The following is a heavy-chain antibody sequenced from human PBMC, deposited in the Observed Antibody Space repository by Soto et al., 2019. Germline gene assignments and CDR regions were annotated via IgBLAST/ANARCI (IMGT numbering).Heavy chain of an antibody. J-gene: IGHJ5*01. Sequence: QMQLVQSGAEVKTPGSSVKVSCKASGGTFGNLGISWLRQAPGQGLEWMGGTIPIFDTPHYAEKFRDRLTIPATATSTGYMELSSLSSEDTATYYCARDRYDGSGTKYNWFDSWGQGTLVTVSS. CDR2: TIPIFDTP. V-gene: IGHV1-69*01. CDR3: ARDRYDGSGTKYNWFDS. CDR1: GGTFGNLG. D-gene: IGHD3-10*01.